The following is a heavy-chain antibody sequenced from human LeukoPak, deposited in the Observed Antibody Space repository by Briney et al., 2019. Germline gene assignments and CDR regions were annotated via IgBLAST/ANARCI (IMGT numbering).Heavy chain of an antibody. CDR1: GFTFDDYA. V-gene: IGHV3-9*01. CDR2: ISWNSGSI. J-gene: IGHJ4*02. CDR3: AKEHYDFWSGSSYFDY. D-gene: IGHD3-3*01. Sequence: GRSLRLSCAAPGFTFDDYAMHWVRQAPGKGLEWVSGISWNSGSIGYADSVKGRFTISRDNAKNSLYLQMNSLRAEDTALYYCAKEHYDFWSGSSYFDYWGQGTLVTVPS.